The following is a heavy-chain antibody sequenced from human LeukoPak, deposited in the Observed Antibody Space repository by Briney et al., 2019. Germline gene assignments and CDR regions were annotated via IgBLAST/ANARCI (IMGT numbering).Heavy chain of an antibody. Sequence: PSQTLSLTCAVSGGSISSGGYSWSWIRQPPGKGLEWIGYIYHSGSTYYNPSLKSRVTISVDWSKNQFSLKLSSVTAADTAVYYCAXIVAWYDAFDVWGQGTMVTVSS. CDR3: AXIVAWYDAFDV. CDR2: IYHSGST. CDR1: GGSISSGGYS. V-gene: IGHV4-30-2*02. D-gene: IGHD5-12*01. J-gene: IGHJ3*01.